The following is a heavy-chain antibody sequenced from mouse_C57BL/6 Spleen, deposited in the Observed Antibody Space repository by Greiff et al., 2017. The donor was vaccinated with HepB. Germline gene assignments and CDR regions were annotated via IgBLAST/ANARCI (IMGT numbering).Heavy chain of an antibody. Sequence: VQLQQSGAELVRPGASVKLSCTASGFNIKDDYMHWVKQRPEQGLEWIGWIDPENGDTEYASKFQGKATITADTSSNTAYLQHSSLTSEDTAVYYCTTTVVSTGDYWGQGTTLTVSS. J-gene: IGHJ2*01. CDR3: TTTVVSTGDY. D-gene: IGHD1-1*01. V-gene: IGHV14-4*01. CDR2: IDPENGDT. CDR1: GFNIKDDY.